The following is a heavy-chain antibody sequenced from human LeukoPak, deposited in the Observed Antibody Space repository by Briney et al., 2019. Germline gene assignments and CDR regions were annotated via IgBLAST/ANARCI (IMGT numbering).Heavy chain of an antibody. D-gene: IGHD3-9*01. J-gene: IGHJ6*02. CDR1: GGSISSYY. V-gene: IGHV4-4*07. CDR2: IYTSGST. CDR3: ARESSTPYYDILTGYYHYYYYGMDV. Sequence: SETLSLTCTVSGGSISSYYWSWIRQPAGKGLEWIGRIYTSGSTNYNPSLKSRVTMSVDTSKNQFSLKLSSVTAADTAVYYCARESSTPYYDILTGYYHYYYYGMDVWGQGTTVTVSS.